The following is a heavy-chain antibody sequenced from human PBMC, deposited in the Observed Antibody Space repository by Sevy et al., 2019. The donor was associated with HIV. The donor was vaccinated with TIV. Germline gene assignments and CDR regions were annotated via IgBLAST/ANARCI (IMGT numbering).Heavy chain of an antibody. CDR1: GGSISSGSYY. Sequence: SETLSLTCTVSGGSISSGSYYWSWIRQPAGKGLEWIGRIYTSGSTNYSPSLKSRVTISVDTSKNQFSLKLSSVTAADTAVYYCARDFVSGSYYNNDAFDIWGQGTMVTVSS. CDR3: ARDFVSGSYYNNDAFDI. CDR2: IYTSGST. V-gene: IGHV4-61*02. J-gene: IGHJ3*02. D-gene: IGHD3-10*01.